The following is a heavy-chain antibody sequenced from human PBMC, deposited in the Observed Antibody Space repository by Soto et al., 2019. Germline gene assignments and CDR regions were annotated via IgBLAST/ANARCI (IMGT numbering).Heavy chain of an antibody. J-gene: IGHJ2*01. CDR2: IIPIFGTA. V-gene: IGHV1-69*12. CDR3: ARGNHRWLQLWYFDP. Sequence: QVQLVQSGAEVKKPGSSVTVSCKASGGTFRSYTISWVRQAPGQGLEWMGGIIPIFGTANYAQKFQGRVTITADESTSTAYMELSSLRSEDTAVYYCARGNHRWLQLWYFDPWGRGTLVTVSS. D-gene: IGHD5-12*01. CDR1: GGTFRSYT.